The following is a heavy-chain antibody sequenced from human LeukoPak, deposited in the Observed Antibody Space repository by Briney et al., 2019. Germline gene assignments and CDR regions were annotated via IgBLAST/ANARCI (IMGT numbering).Heavy chain of an antibody. CDR3: ARHSSSWYNWFDP. V-gene: IGHV4-59*01. J-gene: IGHJ5*02. CDR1: GGSISSYY. Sequence: SETLSLTCTVSGGSISSYYWSWIRQPPGRGLEWIGYIYYSGSTNYNPSLKSRVTISVDTSKNQFSLKLSSVTAADTAVYYCARHSSSWYNWFDPWGQGTLVTVSS. D-gene: IGHD6-13*01. CDR2: IYYSGST.